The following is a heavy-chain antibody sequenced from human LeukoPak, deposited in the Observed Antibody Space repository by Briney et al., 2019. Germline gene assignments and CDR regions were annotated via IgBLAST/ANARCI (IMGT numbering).Heavy chain of an antibody. Sequence: SETLSLTCTVSGGSVSSSNYYWGWIRQPPGKGLEWIGSIYYSGSTYYNPSLKGRVTISVDTSKNQFSLKLNSVTAADTAVYYCGRDQGNVDSSAWYLVGNAFDIWGQGTMVTVSS. D-gene: IGHD6-19*01. J-gene: IGHJ3*02. CDR3: GRDQGNVDSSAWYLVGNAFDI. CDR1: GGSVSSSNYY. CDR2: IYYSGST. V-gene: IGHV4-39*07.